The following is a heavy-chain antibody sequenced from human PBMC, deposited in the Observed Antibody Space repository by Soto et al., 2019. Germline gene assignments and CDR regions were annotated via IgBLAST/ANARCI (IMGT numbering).Heavy chain of an antibody. CDR3: ARVGRFLEWLLGAMDV. D-gene: IGHD3-3*01. CDR2: INSDGSST. J-gene: IGHJ6*03. Sequence: EVQLVESGGGLVQPGGSLRLSCAASGFTFSSYWMHWVRQAPGKGLVWVSRINSDGSSTSYADSVKGRFTISRDNAKNTLYRHMNSLRAEETAVYYCARVGRFLEWLLGAMDVWGKGTTVTVSS. V-gene: IGHV3-74*01. CDR1: GFTFSSYW.